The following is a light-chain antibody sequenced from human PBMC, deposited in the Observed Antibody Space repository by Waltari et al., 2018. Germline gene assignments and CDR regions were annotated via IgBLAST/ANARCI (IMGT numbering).Light chain of an antibody. CDR3: ASYAGRSTLL. V-gene: IGLV2-14*03. CDR2: YVT. J-gene: IGLJ3*02. Sequence: QPALTQPVSLSGSPGQSITISCTGTGGDVGGYNYVTWYQQHPGNAPKLIIYYVTKRPSGVSNRFSGAKSGNTASLTISGRQAEDEADYHCASYAGRSTLLFGGGTKLTVL. CDR1: GGDVGGYNY.